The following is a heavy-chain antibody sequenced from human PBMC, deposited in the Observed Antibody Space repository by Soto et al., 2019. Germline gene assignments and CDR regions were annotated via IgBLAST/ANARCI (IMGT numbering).Heavy chain of an antibody. V-gene: IGHV3-15*01. J-gene: IGHJ4*02. D-gene: IGHD3-10*01. CDR3: STGGYYFDY. CDR2: IKSKVNGGTT. Sequence: NPGGSLRFSCAGSGFTFSNAWMNWVRQAPGKGLEWVGRIKSKVNGGTTDYAAPVTGRFTISRDDSKNAVYLQMNSLKTEDTAVYYCSTGGYYFDYWGQGTLVTVSS. CDR1: GFTFSNAW.